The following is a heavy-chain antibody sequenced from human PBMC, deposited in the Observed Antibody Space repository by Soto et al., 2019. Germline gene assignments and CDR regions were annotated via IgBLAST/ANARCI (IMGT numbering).Heavy chain of an antibody. V-gene: IGHV1-46*01. CDR2: INASNGST. J-gene: IGHJ5*02. D-gene: IGHD1-26*01. CDR3: ARGYTFPFDP. Sequence: ASVKVSCKASGYTFTSYYMHWVRQAPGQGLEWMGIINASNGSTSYAQKFQGRVTITRDTSASTAYMELSSLRSEDTAVYYCARGYTFPFDPWGQGTLVTVSS. CDR1: GYTFTSYY.